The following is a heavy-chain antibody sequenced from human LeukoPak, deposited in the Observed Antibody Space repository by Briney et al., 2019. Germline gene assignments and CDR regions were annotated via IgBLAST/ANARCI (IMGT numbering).Heavy chain of an antibody. CDR3: ARGQRRAAAGTRFDY. CDR2: INHSGST. CDR1: GGFFSGYY. V-gene: IGHV4-34*01. Sequence: PSETLSLTCAVYGGFFSGYYWSWIRQPPGKGLEWIGEINHSGSTNYNPSLKSRVTISVDTSKNQFSLKLSSVTAADTAVYYCARGQRRAAAGTRFDYWGQGNLVTVSS. D-gene: IGHD6-13*01. J-gene: IGHJ4*01.